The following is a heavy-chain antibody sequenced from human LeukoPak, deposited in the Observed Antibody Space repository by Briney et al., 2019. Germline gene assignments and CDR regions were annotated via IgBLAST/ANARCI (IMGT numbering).Heavy chain of an antibody. V-gene: IGHV4-30-4*02. Sequence: PSETLSLTCTVSGGSISSGDYYWSWIRQPPGKGLEWIGYIYYSGSTYYNPSLKSRVTISVDTSKNQFSLKLSSVTAADTAVYYCAGCPADSYGYIGYFDLWGRGTLVTVSS. CDR1: GGSISSGDYY. D-gene: IGHD5-18*01. CDR3: AGCPADSYGYIGYFDL. J-gene: IGHJ2*01. CDR2: IYYSGST.